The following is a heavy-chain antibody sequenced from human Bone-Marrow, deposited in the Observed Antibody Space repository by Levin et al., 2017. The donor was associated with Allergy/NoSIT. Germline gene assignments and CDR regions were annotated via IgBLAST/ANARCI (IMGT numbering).Heavy chain of an antibody. CDR1: GGSISSSSYY. J-gene: IGHJ5*02. V-gene: IGHV4-39*01. D-gene: IGHD5-12*01. CDR2: IYYSGST. Sequence: KAGGSLRLSCTVSGGSISSSSYYWGWIRQPPGKGLEWIGSIYYSGSTYYNPSLKSRVTISVDTSKNQFSLKLSSVTAADTAVYYCARRRHWWLRPKTSASWFDPWGQGTLVTVSS. CDR3: ARRRHWWLRPKTSASWFDP.